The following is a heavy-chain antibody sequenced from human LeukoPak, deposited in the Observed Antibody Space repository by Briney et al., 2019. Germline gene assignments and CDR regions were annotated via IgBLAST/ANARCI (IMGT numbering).Heavy chain of an antibody. CDR1: GYSISSGYY. CDR2: IYHSGST. CDR3: ARAYDFWSGYYLFDY. Sequence: SETLSLTCAVSGYSISSGYYWGWIRQPPGKGLEWIGSIYHSGSTYYNPSLKSRVTISVDTSKNQFSLRLSSVTAADTAVYYCARAYDFWSGYYLFDYWGQGTLVTVSS. J-gene: IGHJ4*02. V-gene: IGHV4-38-2*01. D-gene: IGHD3-3*01.